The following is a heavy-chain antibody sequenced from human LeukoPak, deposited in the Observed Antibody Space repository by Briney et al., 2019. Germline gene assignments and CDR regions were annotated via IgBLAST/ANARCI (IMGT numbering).Heavy chain of an antibody. D-gene: IGHD3-3*01. Sequence: GGSLRLSCAASGFTFSSYSMNWVRQAPGKGLEWVSYISSSSSYIYYADSVKGRFTISRDNAKNSLYLQMNSLRAEDTAVYYCARENQHALRVLEWLSYFGYWGQGTLVTVSS. CDR1: GFTFSSYS. CDR3: ARENQHALRVLEWLSYFGY. V-gene: IGHV3-21*05. J-gene: IGHJ4*02. CDR2: ISSSSSYI.